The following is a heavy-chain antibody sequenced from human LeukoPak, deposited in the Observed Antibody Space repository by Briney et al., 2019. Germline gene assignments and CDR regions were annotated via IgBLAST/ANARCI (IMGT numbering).Heavy chain of an antibody. V-gene: IGHV4-59*01. CDR1: GGSISSYY. Sequence: PSETLSLTCTVSGGSISSYYWSWIRQPPGKGLEWIGNIYDRGSTKYNPSLKSRVTISVDTSKNQFSLRLSSVTAADSAVYYCARGRTFDNWGQGTLVTVSS. CDR3: ARGRTFDN. CDR2: IYDRGST. J-gene: IGHJ4*02.